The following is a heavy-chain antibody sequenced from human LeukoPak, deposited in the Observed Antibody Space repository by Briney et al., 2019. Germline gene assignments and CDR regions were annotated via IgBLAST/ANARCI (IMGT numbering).Heavy chain of an antibody. V-gene: IGHV3-21*01. D-gene: IGHD2-8*01. J-gene: IGHJ4*02. CDR3: ARDGGYCTKGVCYLDY. CDR2: ISSYNDYI. CDR1: GFTFRGDS. Sequence: PGGSLRLSCAASGFTFRGDSMNWVRQAPGRGLQWVSSISSYNDYIYYADSVKGRFTISRDNAKNSLYLEMNSLRAEDTAVYYCARDGGYCTKGVCYLDYWGQGTLVTVSS.